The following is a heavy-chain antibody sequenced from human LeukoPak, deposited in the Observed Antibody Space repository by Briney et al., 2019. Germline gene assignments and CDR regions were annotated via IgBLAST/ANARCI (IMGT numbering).Heavy chain of an antibody. Sequence: PSETLSLTCAVYGGSFSGYYWSWIRQPPGKGLEWIGEINHSGSTNYNPSLKSRVTISVDTSKNQFSLKLSSVTAADTAAYYCARGPYCSSTSCYGVFDYWGQGTLVTVSS. D-gene: IGHD2-2*01. CDR2: INHSGST. V-gene: IGHV4-34*01. CDR3: ARGPYCSSTSCYGVFDY. J-gene: IGHJ4*02. CDR1: GGSFSGYY.